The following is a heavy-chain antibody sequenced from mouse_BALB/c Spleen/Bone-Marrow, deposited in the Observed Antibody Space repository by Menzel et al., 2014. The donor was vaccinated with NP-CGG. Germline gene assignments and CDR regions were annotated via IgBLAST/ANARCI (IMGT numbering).Heavy chain of an antibody. V-gene: IGHV5-6-5*01. CDR2: ISSGGST. CDR3: ARWYYGSGFAY. J-gene: IGHJ3*01. D-gene: IGHD1-1*01. Sequence: EVQLVESGGGLVKPGGSLKLSCAASGFTFSSYAMSWVRQTPEKRLEWVASISSGGSTYYPDSVKGRFTISRDNARSILYLQMSSLRSEDTAMYYCARWYYGSGFAYWGQGTLVTVSA. CDR1: GFTFSSYA.